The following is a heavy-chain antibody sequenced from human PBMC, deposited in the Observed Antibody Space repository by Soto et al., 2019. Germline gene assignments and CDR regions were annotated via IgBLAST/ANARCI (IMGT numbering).Heavy chain of an antibody. CDR1: GFTFSAYW. V-gene: IGHV3-7*01. D-gene: IGHD2-2*01. CDR3: ARGLGYQLLVGYFYYMDV. J-gene: IGHJ6*03. Sequence: GGSLRLSCAASGFTFSAYWMSWVRQAPGKGLEWVASIKEDGSEKYYVDSVKGRFTIFRDNAKNSLYLQMNSLRAEDTAVYYCARGLGYQLLVGYFYYMDVWGKGTTVTVSS. CDR2: IKEDGSEK.